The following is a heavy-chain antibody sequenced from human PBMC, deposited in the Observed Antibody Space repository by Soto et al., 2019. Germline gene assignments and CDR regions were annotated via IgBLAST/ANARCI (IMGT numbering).Heavy chain of an antibody. CDR1: GFTFGDYA. V-gene: IGHV3-49*03. CDR3: TSDPYYGFIVHSHY. Sequence: GGSLRLSCTASGFTFGDYAMSWFRQAPGKGLEWVGFIRSKAYGGTTEYAASVKGRFTISRDDSKSIAYLQMNSLKTEDTAVYYCTSDPYYGFIVHSHYWGQGTLVTVSS. D-gene: IGHD3-10*01. CDR2: IRSKAYGGTT. J-gene: IGHJ4*02.